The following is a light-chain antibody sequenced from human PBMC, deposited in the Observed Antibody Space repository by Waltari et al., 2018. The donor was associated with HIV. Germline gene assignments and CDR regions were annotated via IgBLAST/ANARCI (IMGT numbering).Light chain of an antibody. CDR1: QSVTSN. V-gene: IGKV3-15*01. Sequence: EIVMTQSPATLSVSPGERATLSCRASQSVTSNLAWYQQKPGQAPRLRIYGASTRATGIPARVSGSGSGTEFTLIISSVQSEDFAVYYCHQYEKWPRTFGGGTKVEI. CDR3: HQYEKWPRT. J-gene: IGKJ4*01. CDR2: GAS.